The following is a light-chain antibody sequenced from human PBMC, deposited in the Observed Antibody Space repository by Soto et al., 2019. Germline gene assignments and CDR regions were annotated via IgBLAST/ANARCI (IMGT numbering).Light chain of an antibody. J-gene: IGKJ4*01. V-gene: IGKV1-33*01. CDR2: DAS. Sequence: DIQMTQSPSSLSASVGDRVSITCQASHDINYYLKWYQQKPGTAPKLLIYDASNLQAGVTPRFSGGGSGTSFVLIISNLQPEDIATYYCQQYYDDLRTFGGGTKVEI. CDR3: QQYYDDLRT. CDR1: HDINYY.